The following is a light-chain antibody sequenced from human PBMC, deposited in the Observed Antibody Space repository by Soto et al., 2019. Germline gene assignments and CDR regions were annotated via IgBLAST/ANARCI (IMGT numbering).Light chain of an antibody. CDR1: QSVNSY. Sequence: EIVMTQSPATLSVSPGERATLSCRASQSVNSYLAWYQQKPGQAPRLLIYGASTRATGVPARFSGSGSGTEFTLTSSSLQSEYFGVYYCQKCNDWPLITFGQGTRLEAK. J-gene: IGKJ5*01. CDR3: QKCNDWPLIT. V-gene: IGKV3-15*01. CDR2: GAS.